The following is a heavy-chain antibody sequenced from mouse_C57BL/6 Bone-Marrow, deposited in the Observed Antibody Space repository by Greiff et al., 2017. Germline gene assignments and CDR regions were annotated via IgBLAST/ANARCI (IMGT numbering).Heavy chain of an antibody. CDR2: IYPGGGYT. J-gene: IGHJ2*01. CDR3: ARLTGSSLCY. V-gene: IGHV1-63*01. Sequence: QVQLQQSGAELVRPGTSVKMSCKASGYTFTNYWIGWAKQRPGHGLEWIGDIYPGGGYTNYNEKFKGKATLTADKSSSTAYMQCSSLTSEDSAIYDCARLTGSSLCYWGQGTTLTVSS. CDR1: GYTFTNYW. D-gene: IGHD4-1*01.